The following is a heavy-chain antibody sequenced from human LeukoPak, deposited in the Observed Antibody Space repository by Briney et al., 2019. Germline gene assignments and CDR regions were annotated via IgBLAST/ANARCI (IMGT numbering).Heavy chain of an antibody. CDR1: GFTFSSYS. CDR3: AKDQDGVEVVLLQDAFDI. Sequence: GGSLRLPCAASGFTFSSYSMNWVRQAPGKGLEWASSISSSSSYIYYADSVKGRFTISRDNAKNSLYLQMNSLRAEDTAVYYCAKDQDGVEVVLLQDAFDIWGQGTMVTVSS. CDR2: ISSSSSYI. D-gene: IGHD2-2*01. J-gene: IGHJ3*02. V-gene: IGHV3-21*01.